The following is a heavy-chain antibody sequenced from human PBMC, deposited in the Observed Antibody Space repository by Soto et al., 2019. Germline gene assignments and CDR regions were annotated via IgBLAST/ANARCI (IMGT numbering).Heavy chain of an antibody. D-gene: IGHD2-15*01. CDR2: IHHSGST. CDR3: ARGHSTYGYDS. CDR1: GASFSGYY. V-gene: IGHV4-34*01. Sequence: LSLTCSVYGASFSGYYWSWIRQPPGKGLEWIGEIHHSGSTHYNPSLKSRLTFSIDESQSQFYMMLTSVTAADTALYFCARGHSTYGYDSWGQGSLVTVSS. J-gene: IGHJ4*02.